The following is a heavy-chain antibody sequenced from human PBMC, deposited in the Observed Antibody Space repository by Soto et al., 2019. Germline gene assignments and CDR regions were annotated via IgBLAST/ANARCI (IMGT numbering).Heavy chain of an antibody. Sequence: SETLSLTCTVSGGSISSYYWSWIRQPPGKGLEWIGYIYYSGSTNYNPSLKSRVTISVDTSKNQFSLKLSSVTAADTAVYYCARQRDAGIAAAGTGYYYMEVWGKGTTVTVSS. CDR2: IYYSGST. CDR1: GGSISSYY. V-gene: IGHV4-59*08. J-gene: IGHJ6*03. CDR3: ARQRDAGIAAAGTGYYYMEV. D-gene: IGHD6-13*01.